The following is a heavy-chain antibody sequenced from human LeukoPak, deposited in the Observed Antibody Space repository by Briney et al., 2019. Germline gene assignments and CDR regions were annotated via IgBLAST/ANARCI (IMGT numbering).Heavy chain of an antibody. Sequence: PGGSLRLSCAASGFTFDDYCMSWVRQAPGKGLEWVSGINWNGGSTGYADSVKGRFTISRDNAKNSLYLQMNSLRAEDTALYYCARGDGDSYAEYFQHWGQGTLVTVSS. J-gene: IGHJ1*01. CDR2: INWNGGST. CDR3: ARGDGDSYAEYFQH. V-gene: IGHV3-20*04. CDR1: GFTFDDYC. D-gene: IGHD4-17*01.